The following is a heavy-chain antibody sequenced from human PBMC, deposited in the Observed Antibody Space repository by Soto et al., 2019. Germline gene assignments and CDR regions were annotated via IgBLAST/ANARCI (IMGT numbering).Heavy chain of an antibody. CDR1: GYTFTSFG. Sequence: GASVKVSCKASGYTFTSFGISWVRQAPGQGLEWMGWISPHIGNTNYAQKLQGRVTMTTDTSTSTAYMELRSLRSDDTAVYYCARHPYYYDSSGYYYLDYWGQGTLVTVSS. CDR2: ISPHIGNT. J-gene: IGHJ4*02. V-gene: IGHV1-18*01. CDR3: ARHPYYYDSSGYYYLDY. D-gene: IGHD3-22*01.